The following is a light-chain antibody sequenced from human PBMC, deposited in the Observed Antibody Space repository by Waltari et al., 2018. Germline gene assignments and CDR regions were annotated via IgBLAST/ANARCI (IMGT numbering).Light chain of an antibody. Sequence: QSVLTQPPSASGTPGPRVTISCSGSTSNIGSTTVNWYQQLPGTAPKLLIYKNNQRPSGVPDRISGSKSATSASLAISGLQSEDEADYYCASWDDSLNGLYVFGTGTKVTVL. CDR2: KNN. CDR3: ASWDDSLNGLYV. J-gene: IGLJ1*01. CDR1: TSNIGSTT. V-gene: IGLV1-44*01.